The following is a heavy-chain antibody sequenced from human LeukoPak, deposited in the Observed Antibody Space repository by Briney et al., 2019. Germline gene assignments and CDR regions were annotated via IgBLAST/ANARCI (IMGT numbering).Heavy chain of an antibody. CDR2: IYYSGST. D-gene: IGHD6-13*01. CDR3: ARAGPGSSWYPLYFQH. Sequence: SETLSLTCTVSGGSISSSSYYWGWIRQPPGKGLEWIGSIYYSGSTYYNPSLKSRVTISVDTSKNQFSLKLSSVTAADTAVYYCARAGPGSSWYPLYFQHWGQGTLVTVSS. V-gene: IGHV4-39*07. CDR1: GGSISSSSYY. J-gene: IGHJ1*01.